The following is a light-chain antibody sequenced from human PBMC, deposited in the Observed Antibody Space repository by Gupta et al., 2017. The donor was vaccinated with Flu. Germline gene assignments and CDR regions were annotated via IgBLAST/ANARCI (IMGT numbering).Light chain of an antibody. CDR2: SAS. V-gene: IGKV1-39*01. Sequence: DLAMAQSPSSLSASVGDRVSITCPASQSISSYLNWYQQKQGKAPNLLIYSASTLMSGVPSRLSGSGSGTDFTLTISGLQAEDFASYYCQQSYSTPLTFGGGTKVEI. CDR1: QSISSY. CDR3: QQSYSTPLT. J-gene: IGKJ4*01.